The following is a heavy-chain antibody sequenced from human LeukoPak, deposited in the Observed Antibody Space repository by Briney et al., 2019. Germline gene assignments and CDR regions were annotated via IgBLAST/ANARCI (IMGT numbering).Heavy chain of an antibody. CDR2: INPSGGTT. CDR1: GYTFTTYY. CDR3: ARGSNYYYDSSADYPRY. Sequence: ASVKGSCKTSGYTFTTYYIHWVRQAPGQGLEWMGIINPSGGTTTYAQKFQGRVSMTRDTSTSTVYMELNTLRSEDTAVYYCARGSNYYYDSSADYPRYWGQGTLVTVSS. J-gene: IGHJ4*02. D-gene: IGHD3-22*01. V-gene: IGHV1-46*01.